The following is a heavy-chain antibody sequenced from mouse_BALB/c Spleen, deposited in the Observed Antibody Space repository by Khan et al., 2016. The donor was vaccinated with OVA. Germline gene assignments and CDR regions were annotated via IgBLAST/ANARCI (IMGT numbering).Heavy chain of an antibody. Sequence: VQLQQSGAELVRSGASVKLSCTGSGFNIKDYYMHWVKQRPEQGLEWIGWIDPENGDTEYAPQFQDKATMTADTSSNTVYLQLSSLTSEDTAVYYCNTGDGYSAWFAYWGQGTLVTVSA. V-gene: IGHV14-4*02. D-gene: IGHD2-3*01. J-gene: IGHJ3*01. CDR2: IDPENGDT. CDR1: GFNIKDYY. CDR3: NTGDGYSAWFAY.